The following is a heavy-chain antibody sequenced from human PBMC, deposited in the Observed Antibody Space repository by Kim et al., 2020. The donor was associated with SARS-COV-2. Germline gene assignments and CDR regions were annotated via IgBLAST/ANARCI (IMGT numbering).Heavy chain of an antibody. D-gene: IGHD3-16*01. J-gene: IGHJ4*02. CDR1: GGTFSSYA. CDR2: IIPIFGTA. Sequence: SVKVSCKASGGTFSSYAISWVRQAPGQGLEWMGGIIPIFGTANYAQKFQGRVTITADESTSTAYMELSSLRSEDTAVYYCARSDYDYIWGSPKKGFDYWGQGTLVTVSS. V-gene: IGHV1-69*13. CDR3: ARSDYDYIWGSPKKGFDY.